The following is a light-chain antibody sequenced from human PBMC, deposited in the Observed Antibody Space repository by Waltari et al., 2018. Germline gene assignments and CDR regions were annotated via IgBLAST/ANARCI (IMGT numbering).Light chain of an antibody. CDR2: DGS. V-gene: IGLV2-11*01. Sequence: QSALTQPRSVSGSPGQSVTISCTGTSSDVGGYNYVPWYQQHPGKAPKLMIYDGSKRPSGVPDRFPGSKSGNTASLTISGLQAEDEADYYCCSYGGTYSWVFGGGTKLTVL. J-gene: IGLJ3*02. CDR3: CSYGGTYSWV. CDR1: SSDVGGYNY.